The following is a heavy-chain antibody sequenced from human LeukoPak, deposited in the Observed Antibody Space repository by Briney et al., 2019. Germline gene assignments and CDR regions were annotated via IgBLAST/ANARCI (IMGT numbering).Heavy chain of an antibody. CDR3: ARVGGTNYYYYGMDV. J-gene: IGHJ6*02. D-gene: IGHD1-1*01. Sequence: SETLSLTCTVSGGSISSYYWSWIRQPPGKGLEWIGYIYDSGSTNYSPSLKSRVTISVDTSKNQFSLKLSSVTAADTAVYYCARVGGTNYYYYGMDVWGQGTTVTVSS. CDR1: GGSISSYY. V-gene: IGHV4-59*01. CDR2: IYDSGST.